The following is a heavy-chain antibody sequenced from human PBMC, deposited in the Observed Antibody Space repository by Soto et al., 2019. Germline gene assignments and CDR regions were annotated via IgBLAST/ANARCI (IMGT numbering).Heavy chain of an antibody. CDR2: IYYSGST. D-gene: IGHD5-18*01. J-gene: IGHJ6*02. V-gene: IGHV4-39*01. CDR3: ACIFSGGYGYGFYYYGMDV. Sequence: SETLSLTCTVSGGSISSSSYYWCWIRQPPGKGLEWIGSIYYSGSTYYNPSLKSRVTISVDTSKNQFSLKLSSVTAADTAVYYCACIFSGGYGYGFYYYGMDVWGQGTTVT. CDR1: GGSISSSSYY.